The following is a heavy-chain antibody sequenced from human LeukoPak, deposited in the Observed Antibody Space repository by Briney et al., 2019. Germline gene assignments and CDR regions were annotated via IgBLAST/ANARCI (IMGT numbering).Heavy chain of an antibody. CDR2: MNPNSGNT. V-gene: IGHV1-8*01. Sequence: GASVKVSCKASGYTFTSYDINWVRQATGQGLEWMGWMNPNSGNTGYAQKFQGRVTMTRNTSISTAYMELRSLKSDDTAVYYCARDLLVTNWFDPWGQGTLVTVSS. D-gene: IGHD2-15*01. CDR3: ARDLLVTNWFDP. J-gene: IGHJ5*02. CDR1: GYTFTSYD.